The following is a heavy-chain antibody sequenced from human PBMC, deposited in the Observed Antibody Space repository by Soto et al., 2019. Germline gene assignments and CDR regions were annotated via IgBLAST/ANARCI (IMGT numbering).Heavy chain of an antibody. D-gene: IGHD2-2*02. CDR1: GGSISSYY. CDR3: ARDDTSNWFDP. Sequence: SETLSLTCTVSGGSISSYYWSWIRQPPGKGLEWIGYIYYSGSTNYNPSLKSRVTISVDTSKNQFSLKLSSVTAADTAVCYCARDDTSNWFDPWGQGTLVTVSS. J-gene: IGHJ5*02. V-gene: IGHV4-59*01. CDR2: IYYSGST.